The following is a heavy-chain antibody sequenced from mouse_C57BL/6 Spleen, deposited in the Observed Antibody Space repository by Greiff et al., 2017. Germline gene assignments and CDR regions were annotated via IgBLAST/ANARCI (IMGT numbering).Heavy chain of an antibody. V-gene: IGHV1-22*01. J-gene: IGHJ1*03. D-gene: IGHD2-1*01. CDR2: INPNNGGT. CDR1: GYTFTDYN. CDR3: ARYYGIYWYFDV. Sequence: EVQLQQSGPELVKPGASVKMSCKASGYTFTDYNMHWVKQSHGKSLEWIGYINPNNGGTSYNQKFKGKATLTVNKSSSTAYMELRSLTSADSAVYYCARYYGIYWYFDVWGTGTTVTVYS.